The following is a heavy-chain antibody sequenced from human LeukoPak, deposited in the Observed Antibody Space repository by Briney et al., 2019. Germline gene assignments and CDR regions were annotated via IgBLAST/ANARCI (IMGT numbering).Heavy chain of an antibody. J-gene: IGHJ4*02. CDR1: GFTVSSNY. CDR2: YSGDGT. CDR3: ARAGQGYCSGGSCYEYYFDY. V-gene: IGHV3-53*01. D-gene: IGHD2-15*01. Sequence: GGSLRLSCAASGFTVSSNYMSWVRQAPGRGLDWVSVYSGDGTYYADSVKGRFTISRDNAKNSLYLQMNSLRAEDTAVYYCARAGQGYCSGGSCYEYYFDYWGQGTLVTVSS.